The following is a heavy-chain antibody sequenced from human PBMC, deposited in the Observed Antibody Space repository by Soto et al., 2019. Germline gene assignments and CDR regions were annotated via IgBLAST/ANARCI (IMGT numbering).Heavy chain of an antibody. CDR2: IWYDGSNK. V-gene: IGHV3-33*01. CDR1: GFTFSSYG. D-gene: IGHD3-3*01. Sequence: GGSLRLACAAPGFTFSSYGMHWVRQAPGKGLEWVAVIWYDGSNKYYADSVKGRFTISRDNSKNTLYLQMNSLRAEDTAVYYCAREFGKGTFYDFCSGYLYGIDVRAQRTTDTGSS. CDR3: AREFGKGTFYDFCSGYLYGIDV. J-gene: IGHJ6*02.